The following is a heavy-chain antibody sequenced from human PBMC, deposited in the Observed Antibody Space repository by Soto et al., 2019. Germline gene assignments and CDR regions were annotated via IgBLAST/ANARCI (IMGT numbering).Heavy chain of an antibody. CDR1: GDSVTSHY. J-gene: IGHJ4*02. Sequence: SETLSLTCSFSGDSVTSHYLTWIRQSPEKGLEWIGYMHYTGFSHYNPSLKSRLTISVDRSKNQFSLKLTSVTAADTAVYYCKGYSSSSIINDYWGQGTLVTVSS. V-gene: IGHV4-59*08. D-gene: IGHD6-6*01. CDR3: KGYSSSSIINDY. CDR2: MHYTGFS.